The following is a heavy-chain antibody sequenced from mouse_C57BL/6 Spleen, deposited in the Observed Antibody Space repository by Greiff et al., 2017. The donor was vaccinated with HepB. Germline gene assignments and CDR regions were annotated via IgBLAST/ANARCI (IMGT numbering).Heavy chain of an antibody. CDR3: AREGAITTVVATRDY. CDR1: GYTFTSYG. J-gene: IGHJ2*01. Sequence: VQLQQSGAELARPGASVKLSCKASGYTFTSYGISWVKQRTGQGLEWIGEIYPRSGNTYYNEKFKGKATLTADKSSITAYMELRSLTSEDSAVYFCAREGAITTVVATRDYWGQGTTLTVSS. V-gene: IGHV1-81*01. D-gene: IGHD1-1*01. CDR2: IYPRSGNT.